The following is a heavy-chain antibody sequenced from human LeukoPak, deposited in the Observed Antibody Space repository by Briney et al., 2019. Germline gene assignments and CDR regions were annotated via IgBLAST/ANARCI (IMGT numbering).Heavy chain of an antibody. Sequence: GGSLRLSCAASGFTFSSYWMSWVRQAPGKGLEWVANIKQDGSEKYYVDFVKGRFTISRDNAKNSLYLQMNSLRAEDTAVYYCASEGTAYYFDYWGQGTLVTVSS. J-gene: IGHJ4*02. CDR2: IKQDGSEK. CDR3: ASEGTAYYFDY. V-gene: IGHV3-7*03. CDR1: GFTFSSYW. D-gene: IGHD1-1*01.